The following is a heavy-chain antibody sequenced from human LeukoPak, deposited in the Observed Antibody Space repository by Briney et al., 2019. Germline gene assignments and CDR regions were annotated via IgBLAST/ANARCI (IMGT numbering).Heavy chain of an antibody. CDR3: SRVGRAARLFDY. CDR2: IRSKAYGGTI. J-gene: IGHJ4*02. CDR1: GFIFGDNA. D-gene: IGHD6-6*01. Sequence: GGSLRLSCTASGFIFGDNAMSWFRQAPGKGLEWVSFIRSKAYGGTIEYAASVKGRFTISRDDSKSIAYLQMNSLTTEDTAVYYCSRVGRAARLFDYWGQGTLVTVSS. V-gene: IGHV3-49*03.